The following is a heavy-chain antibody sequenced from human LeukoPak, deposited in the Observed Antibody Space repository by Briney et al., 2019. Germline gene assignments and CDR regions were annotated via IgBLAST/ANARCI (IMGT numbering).Heavy chain of an antibody. CDR3: ASKDYYDSSGFY. D-gene: IGHD3-22*01. CDR2: ISSSGSTI. CDR1: GFTFSDYY. V-gene: IGHV3-11*01. J-gene: IGHJ4*02. Sequence: GGSLRLSCAASGFTFSDYYMSWIRQAPGKGLEWVSYISSSGSTIYYADSVKGRFTISRDNAKNSLHLQMNSLRAEDTAVYYCASKDYYDSSGFYWGQGTLVTVSS.